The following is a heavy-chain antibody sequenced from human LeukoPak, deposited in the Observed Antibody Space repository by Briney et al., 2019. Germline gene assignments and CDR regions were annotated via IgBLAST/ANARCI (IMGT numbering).Heavy chain of an antibody. CDR2: IWYDGSNK. V-gene: IGHV3-33*01. D-gene: IGHD6-19*01. CDR1: GFTFSSYV. CDR3: ARVRGDDKYSSGWYLDY. J-gene: IGHJ4*02. Sequence: GRSLRLSCAASGFTFSSYVMHWVRQAPGKGLEWVAVIWYDGSNKYYADSVKGRFTISRENSKNTLYLQMNSLRAEDTAVYYCARVRGDDKYSSGWYLDYWGQGTLVTVSS.